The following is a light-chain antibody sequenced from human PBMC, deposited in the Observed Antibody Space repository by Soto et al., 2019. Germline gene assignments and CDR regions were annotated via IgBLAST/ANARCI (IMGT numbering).Light chain of an antibody. J-gene: IGKJ1*01. Sequence: EIVLTQSPGTLSLSPGERATLSCRASQSISSSYLAWYLQKPGQAPRLLIYGAASRATGIPDRFSGSGSGTDFTLIISRLEPEDFAVYYCQQYGSSPWTFGQGTKVEIK. CDR1: QSISSSY. CDR2: GAA. V-gene: IGKV3-20*01. CDR3: QQYGSSPWT.